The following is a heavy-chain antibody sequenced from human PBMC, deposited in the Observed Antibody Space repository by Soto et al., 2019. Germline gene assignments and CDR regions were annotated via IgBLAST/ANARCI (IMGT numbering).Heavy chain of an antibody. CDR3: ARPPRSPGHQLLSPGMDV. CDR1: GFTFSSYD. J-gene: IGHJ6*04. Sequence: GGSLRLSCAASGFTFSSYDMHWVRQATGKGLEWVSAIGTAGDTYYSGSVKGRFTISRGNDENSLFLQMNSLRAGDTAVDYWARPPRSPGHQLLSPGMDVWGEGTAVTVAS. CDR2: IGTAGDT. V-gene: IGHV3-13*01. D-gene: IGHD2-2*01.